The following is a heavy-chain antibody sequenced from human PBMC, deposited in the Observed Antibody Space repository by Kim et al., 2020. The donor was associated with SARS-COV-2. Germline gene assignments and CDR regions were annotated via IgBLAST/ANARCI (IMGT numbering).Heavy chain of an antibody. V-gene: IGHV3-74*01. CDR1: GFTFSSYW. D-gene: IGHD6-6*01. CDR3: AREKGRSSPQIYYYYYYGMDV. J-gene: IGHJ6*02. CDR2: INSDGSST. Sequence: GGSLRLSCAASGFTFSSYWMHWVRQAPGKGLVWVSRINSDGSSTSYADSVKGRFTISRDNAKNTLYLQMNSLRAEDTAVYYCAREKGRSSPQIYYYYYYGMDVWGQGTTVTVSS.